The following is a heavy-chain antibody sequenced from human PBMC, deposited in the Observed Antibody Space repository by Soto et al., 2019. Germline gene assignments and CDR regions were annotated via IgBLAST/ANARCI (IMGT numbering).Heavy chain of an antibody. J-gene: IGHJ5*02. D-gene: IGHD2-2*01. V-gene: IGHV1-18*01. CDR3: ARDCSSTSCYSNWFDP. CDR1: GYTFTSYG. CDR2: ISAYNGNT. Sequence: GASVKVSCKASGYTFTSYGISGVRQAPGQGLEWMGWISAYNGNTNYAQKLQGRVTMTTDTSTSTAYMELRSLRSDDTAVYYCARDCSSTSCYSNWFDPWGQGTLVTVS.